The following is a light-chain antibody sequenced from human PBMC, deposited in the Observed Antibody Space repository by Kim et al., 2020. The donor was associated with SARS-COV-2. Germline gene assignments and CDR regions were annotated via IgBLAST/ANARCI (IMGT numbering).Light chain of an antibody. CDR3: CSYAGDSVV. CDR2: DVI. CDR1: SSNVGSYSY. V-gene: IGLV2-11*01. J-gene: IGLJ2*01. Sequence: QSALTQPRSVSGSPGQSVTISCTGTSSNVGSYSYVSWYQQHPGKAPKLMIYDVIKRPSGVPDRFSGSKSDNTASLTISGLQAEDEADYYCCSYAGDSVVFGGGTQLTVL.